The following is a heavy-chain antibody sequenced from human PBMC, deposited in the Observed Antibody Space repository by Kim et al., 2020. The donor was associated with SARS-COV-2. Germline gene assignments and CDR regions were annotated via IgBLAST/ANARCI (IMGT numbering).Heavy chain of an antibody. V-gene: IGHV3-74*01. CDR1: GFTFSSYW. D-gene: IGHD3-3*01. Sequence: GGSLRLSCAASGFTFSSYWMHWVRQAPGKGLVWVSRINSDVSSTSYADSVNGRFTISRDNAKNTLYLQMNSLRAEDTAVYYCARDKTDFWSGYPICGMDVWGQGTTVTVSS. CDR3: ARDKTDFWSGYPICGMDV. J-gene: IGHJ6*02. CDR2: INSDVSST.